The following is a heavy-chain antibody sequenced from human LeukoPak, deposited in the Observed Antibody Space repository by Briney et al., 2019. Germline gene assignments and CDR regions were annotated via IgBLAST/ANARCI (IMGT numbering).Heavy chain of an antibody. CDR3: ARGAYYYDSSGFGAFDI. CDR1: GGSISSSSYY. D-gene: IGHD3-22*01. Sequence: PSETLSLTCTVSGGSISSSSYYWGWIRQPPGKGLEWIGSIYYSGSTYYNPSLKSRVTISVDTSKNQFSLKLSSVTAADTAVYYCARGAYYYDSSGFGAFDIWGQGTMATVSS. V-gene: IGHV4-39*07. CDR2: IYYSGST. J-gene: IGHJ3*02.